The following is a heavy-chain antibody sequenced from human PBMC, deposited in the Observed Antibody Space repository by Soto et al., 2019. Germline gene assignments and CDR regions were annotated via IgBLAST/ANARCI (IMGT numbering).Heavy chain of an antibody. V-gene: IGHV3-48*02. D-gene: IGHD4-17*01. CDR2: ITSDGGVT. J-gene: IGHJ4*02. CDR1: GFTFSSHA. Sequence: EVQLLESGGGLVQPGGSLRLSCAASGFTFSSHAMSWVRQAPGKGLEWVSYITSDGGVTYYADSVKGRFSVSRDNDKKSLFLQMNSLRDEDTAVYYCARLPKGSTVTSWGQGTLVTVSS. CDR3: ARLPKGSTVTS.